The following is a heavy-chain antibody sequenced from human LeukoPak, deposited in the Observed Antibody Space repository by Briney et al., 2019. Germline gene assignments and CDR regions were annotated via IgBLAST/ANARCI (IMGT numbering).Heavy chain of an antibody. J-gene: IGHJ6*03. Sequence: PSQTLSLTCAVSGGSISSGGYSWTWIRQPPGKGLECLGHIYYSGTTYYNPSLKSRVTISLDTSKNQFSLRLTSVTAADTAVYYCARGSSSWLDYYIDVWAKGTTVTVSS. CDR1: GGSISSGGYS. D-gene: IGHD6-13*01. CDR2: IYYSGTT. CDR3: ARGSSSWLDYYIDV. V-gene: IGHV4-30-4*07.